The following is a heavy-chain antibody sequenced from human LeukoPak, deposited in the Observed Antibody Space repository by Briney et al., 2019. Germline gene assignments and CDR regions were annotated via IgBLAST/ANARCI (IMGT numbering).Heavy chain of an antibody. V-gene: IGHV3-11*01. J-gene: IGHJ4*02. D-gene: IGHD3-22*01. Sequence: GGSLRLSCAASGFTFSDYYMSWIRQAPGKGLEWVSYISSSGSTIYYADSVKGRFTISRDNAKNSLYLQMNSLRAEDTAVYYCARDGAWDYYDSSGYYIFDYWGQGTLVTVSS. CDR3: ARDGAWDYYDSSGYYIFDY. CDR2: ISSSGSTI. CDR1: GFTFSDYY.